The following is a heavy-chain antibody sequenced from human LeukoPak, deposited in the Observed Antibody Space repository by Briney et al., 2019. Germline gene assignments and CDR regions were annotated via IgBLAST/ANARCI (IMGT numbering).Heavy chain of an antibody. Sequence: ASVKVSCKASGYTFTSYAMHWVRQAPGQRLEWMGWINAGNGNTKYSQKFQGRVTITRDTSASTAYMELSSLRSEDTAVYYCAREIWGYCSGGSCWGMDVWGQGTTVTVSS. CDR3: AREIWGYCSGGSCWGMDV. D-gene: IGHD2-15*01. J-gene: IGHJ6*02. CDR1: GYTFTSYA. CDR2: INAGNGNT. V-gene: IGHV1-3*01.